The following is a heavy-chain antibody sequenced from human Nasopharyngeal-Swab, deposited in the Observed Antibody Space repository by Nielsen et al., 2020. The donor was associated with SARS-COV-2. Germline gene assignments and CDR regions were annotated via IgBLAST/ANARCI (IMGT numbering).Heavy chain of an antibody. CDR2: ISHSGST. J-gene: IGHJ4*02. CDR1: GGSISSSNW. V-gene: IGHV4-4*02. Sequence: SETLSLTCAVSGGSISSSNWWSWVRQPPGKGLEWIGEISHSGSTNYNPSLKSRVSMSVDTSKNQFSLKLTYVTAADTAVYYCAREGYDSLDSWGQGTLVTVSS. D-gene: IGHD3-22*01. CDR3: AREGYDSLDS.